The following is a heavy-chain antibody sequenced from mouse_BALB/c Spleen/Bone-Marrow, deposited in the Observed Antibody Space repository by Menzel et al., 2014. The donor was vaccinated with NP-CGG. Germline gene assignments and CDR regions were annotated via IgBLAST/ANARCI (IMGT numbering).Heavy chain of an antibody. J-gene: IGHJ4*01. D-gene: IGHD1-1*01. Sequence: QVQLQQPGAELVRPGTSVKVSCKASGYAFTNYWIEWIKQGPGQGLEWIGVINPGSGGINYNEKFKGKATLTADKSSSTAYMQLSSLTSDDSAVYFCARELVRGMDYWGQGTSVTVSS. CDR3: ARELVRGMDY. CDR1: GYAFTNYW. V-gene: IGHV1-54*01. CDR2: INPGSGGI.